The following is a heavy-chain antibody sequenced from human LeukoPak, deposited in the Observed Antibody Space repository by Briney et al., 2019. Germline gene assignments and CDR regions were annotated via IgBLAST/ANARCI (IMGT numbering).Heavy chain of an antibody. CDR3: ARERERITMVRGPGDWFDP. V-gene: IGHV1-2*02. CDR2: INPNSGGT. D-gene: IGHD3-10*01. J-gene: IGHJ5*02. CDR1: GYTFTGYY. Sequence: GASVKVSCKASGYTFTGYYMHWVRQAPGQGLEWMGWINPNSGGTNYAQKFQGRVTMTRDTSIGTAYMELSRLRSDDTAVYYCARERERITMVRGPGDWFDPWGQGTLVTVSS.